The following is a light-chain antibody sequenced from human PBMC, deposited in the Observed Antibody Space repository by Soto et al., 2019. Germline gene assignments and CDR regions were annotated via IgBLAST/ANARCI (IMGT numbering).Light chain of an antibody. J-gene: IGKJ4*01. V-gene: IGKV4-1*01. CDR1: QSLLYTSNNKNY. Sequence: IVMTQSPDSLAVSLGERATINCKSSQSLLYTSNNKNYLAWFQQKPGQPPRLLIYWASTRESGVPDRFSGSGSGTDFTLTISSLQSEDVAVYYCQQYYSNPELTFGGGTKVDNK. CDR3: QQYYSNPELT. CDR2: WAS.